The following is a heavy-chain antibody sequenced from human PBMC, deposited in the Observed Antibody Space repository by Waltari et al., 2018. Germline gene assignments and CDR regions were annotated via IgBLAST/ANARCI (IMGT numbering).Heavy chain of an antibody. CDR2: IIPIFGTA. CDR3: AGRTSSSWYRPFDP. CDR1: GGTFSRYA. D-gene: IGHD6-13*01. Sequence: QVQLVQSGAEVKKPGSSVKVSCKASGGTFSRYAITWVRQAPGQGLEWMGGIIPIFGTANYAQKFQGRVTITADESTSTAYMELSSLRSEDTAVYYCAGRTSSSWYRPFDPWGQGTLVTVSS. J-gene: IGHJ5*02. V-gene: IGHV1-69*01.